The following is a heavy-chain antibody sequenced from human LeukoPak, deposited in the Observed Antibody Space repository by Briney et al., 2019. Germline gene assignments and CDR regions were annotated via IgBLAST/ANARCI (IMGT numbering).Heavy chain of an antibody. CDR1: GFTFSNAW. D-gene: IGHD3-10*01. V-gene: IGHV3-15*01. Sequence: PGGTLRLSCAASGFTFSNAWMSWVRQAPGKGLEWVGRIKSKTDGGTTDYAAPVKGRFTISRDDSKNTLYLQMNSLKTEDTAVYYCTTGKRVLWFGELPTWSYYYYYYMDVWGKGTTVTISS. CDR3: TTGKRVLWFGELPTWSYYYYYYMDV. J-gene: IGHJ6*03. CDR2: IKSKTDGGTT.